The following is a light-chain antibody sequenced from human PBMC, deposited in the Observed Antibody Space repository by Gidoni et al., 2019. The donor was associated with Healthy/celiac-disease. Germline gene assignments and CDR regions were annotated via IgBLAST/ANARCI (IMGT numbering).Light chain of an antibody. CDR2: DAS. V-gene: IGKV3-11*01. CDR3: QQRSNWPLT. CDR1: QSVSSY. Sequence: EIVLTQSPATRSLSPGERATLSCRASQSVSSYLDLYQQKPGQAPRLLIYDASNRATGIPARFSGSGSGTDFTLTISSLEPEDFAVYYCQQRSNWPLTFGGGTKVEIK. J-gene: IGKJ4*01.